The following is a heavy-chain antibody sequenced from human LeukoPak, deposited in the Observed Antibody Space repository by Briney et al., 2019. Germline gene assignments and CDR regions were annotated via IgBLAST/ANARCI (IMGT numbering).Heavy chain of an antibody. CDR1: VGSIHSHY. V-gene: IGHV4-59*08. Sequence: SDTLALICGFSVGSIHSHYWGWIRQPPGKGLQWIGDIYYTGKNNYSPSLKSRVTISLDTSKDHLSLNLTSVLAADTAIYYCVRRDTGWNYFDYWGQGILVTVSS. D-gene: IGHD6-19*01. CDR3: VRRDTGWNYFDY. J-gene: IGHJ4*02. CDR2: IYYTGKN.